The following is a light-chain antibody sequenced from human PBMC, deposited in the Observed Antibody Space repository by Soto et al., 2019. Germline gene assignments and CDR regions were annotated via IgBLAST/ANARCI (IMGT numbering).Light chain of an antibody. CDR1: SSDVGTYNY. CDR3: NSYTSSSTWV. Sequence: QSALTQPASVSGSPGQSITISCTGTSSDVGTYNYVSWYQQHPGKAPKLMIYEVSNRPSGVSNRFSGSKSGNTASLTISGLQAEDEADYYCNSYTSSSTWVFGGGTKLT. J-gene: IGLJ3*02. CDR2: EVS. V-gene: IGLV2-14*01.